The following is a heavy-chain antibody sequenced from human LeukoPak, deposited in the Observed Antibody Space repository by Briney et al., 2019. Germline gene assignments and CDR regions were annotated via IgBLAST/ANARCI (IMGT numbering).Heavy chain of an antibody. V-gene: IGHV7-4-1*02. CDR1: GYTFNSYA. Sequence: GASVKVSCKASGYTFNSYAMNWVRQAPGQGLEWMGWINTNTGNPTYAQGFTGRFVFSLDTSVSTAYLQISSLKAEDTAVYYCARGSSGYYYGDAFDIWGQGTMVTVSS. J-gene: IGHJ3*02. CDR3: ARGSSGYYYGDAFDI. CDR2: INTNTGNP. D-gene: IGHD3-22*01.